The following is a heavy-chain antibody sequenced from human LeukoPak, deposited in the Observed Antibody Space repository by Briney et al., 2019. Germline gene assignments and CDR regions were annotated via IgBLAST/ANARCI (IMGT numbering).Heavy chain of an antibody. D-gene: IGHD4-23*01. CDR1: GGSITSGGYY. CDR3: ARARYDRGGGLSDY. J-gene: IGHJ4*02. CDR2: IYYSGST. V-gene: IGHV4-31*03. Sequence: SETLSLTCTVSGGSITSGGYYWSWIRQHPGKGLEWIGYIYYSGSTLYNPSLKSRVTISVDTSKNHLSLKLSSVTAADTAVYYCARARYDRGGGLSDYWGQGTMVTVSS.